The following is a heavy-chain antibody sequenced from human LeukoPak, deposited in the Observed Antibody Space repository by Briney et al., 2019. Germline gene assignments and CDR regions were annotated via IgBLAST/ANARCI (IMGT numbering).Heavy chain of an antibody. CDR2: IKPNGGGT. CDR3: ATYTSAIQYFLY. Sequence: ASVKVSCKASGYTFTDYYIHWMRQAPGQWPEWMGWIKPNGGGTKYAQKFQDRVTMTRDTSISTAYLELSGLRSDETALYYCATYTSAIQYFLYWGLGTLVTVSS. J-gene: IGHJ4*02. CDR1: GYTFTDYY. V-gene: IGHV1-2*02. D-gene: IGHD6-19*01.